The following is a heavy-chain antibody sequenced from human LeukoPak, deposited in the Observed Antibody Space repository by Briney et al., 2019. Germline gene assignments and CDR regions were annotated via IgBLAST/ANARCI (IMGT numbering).Heavy chain of an antibody. J-gene: IGHJ4*02. CDR3: ATKRAYSGSLDY. CDR1: GFTFTNYA. CDR2: ISGSGGST. D-gene: IGHD1-26*01. Sequence: GGSLRLSCAASGFTFTNYAMTWVRQAPGKGLEWVSVISGSGGSTYYADSVKGRFTISRDNSKNTLYLQMNSLRAEDTAVYYCATKRAYSGSLDYWGQGTLVTVSS. V-gene: IGHV3-23*01.